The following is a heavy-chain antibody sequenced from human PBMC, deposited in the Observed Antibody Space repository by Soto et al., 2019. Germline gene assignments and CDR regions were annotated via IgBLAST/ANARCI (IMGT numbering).Heavy chain of an antibody. D-gene: IGHD5-18*01. V-gene: IGHV3-21*01. CDR2: ISSSSSYI. CDR1: GFTFSSYS. CDR3: ARDALAMDAP. Sequence: GGSLRLSCAASGFTFSSYSMNWVRQAPGKGLEWVSSISSSSSYIYYADSVRGRFTISRDNAKNSLYLQMNSLRAEDTAVYYCARDALAMDAPWGQGTLVTVSS. J-gene: IGHJ5*02.